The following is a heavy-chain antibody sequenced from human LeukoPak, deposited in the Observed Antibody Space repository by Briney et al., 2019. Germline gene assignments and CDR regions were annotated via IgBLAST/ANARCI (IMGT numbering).Heavy chain of an antibody. CDR2: ISGSGGST. D-gene: IGHD3-22*01. J-gene: IGHJ4*02. V-gene: IGHV3-23*01. CDR1: GFTFSSYA. CDR3: AKGTGFMIVVVMTFDY. Sequence: PGGSLRLSCAASGFTFSSYAMSWVRQAPGKGLEWVSAISGSGGSTYYADSVKGRFTISRDNSKNTLYLQMNSLRAEDTAVYYCAKGTGFMIVVVMTFDYWGQGTLVTISS.